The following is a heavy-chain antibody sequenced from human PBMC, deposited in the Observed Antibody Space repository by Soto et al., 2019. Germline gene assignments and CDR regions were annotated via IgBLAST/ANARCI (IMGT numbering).Heavy chain of an antibody. D-gene: IGHD3-22*01. J-gene: IGHJ4*02. Sequence: ASVKVSCKACGYSFRFYGINWVRQAPGQGLEWMGWINPSDGNRNFAQKFEDRVTMTTATSTNTVFLELRSLKSDDTAIYYFPTDRLRGYDSSGFYSWGQGTMVTVSS. CDR1: GYSFRFYG. V-gene: IGHV1-18*01. CDR3: PTDRLRGYDSSGFYS. CDR2: INPSDGNR.